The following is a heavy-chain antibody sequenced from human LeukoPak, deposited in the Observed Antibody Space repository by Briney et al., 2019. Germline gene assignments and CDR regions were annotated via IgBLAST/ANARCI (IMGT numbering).Heavy chain of an antibody. CDR2: IYYSGST. Sequence: SETLSLTCTVSGGSISSSSYYWGWIRQPPGKGLEWIGGIYYSGSTYYNPSLKSRVTISVDTSKNQFSLKLSSVTAADTAVYYCARRPRYSSSWDTFDYWGQGTLVTVSS. D-gene: IGHD6-13*01. CDR1: GGSISSSSYY. V-gene: IGHV4-39*01. CDR3: ARRPRYSSSWDTFDY. J-gene: IGHJ4*02.